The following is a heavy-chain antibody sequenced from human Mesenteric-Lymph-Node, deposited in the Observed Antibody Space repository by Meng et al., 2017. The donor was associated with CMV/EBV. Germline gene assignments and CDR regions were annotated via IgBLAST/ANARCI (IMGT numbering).Heavy chain of an antibody. D-gene: IGHD7-27*01. J-gene: IGHJ4*02. CDR2: INEDGREA. CDR1: EFTFIKFW. CDR3: MRAHPLGT. V-gene: IGHV3-7*04. Sequence: LRLSWVVSEFTFIKFWMTWVRQTPGKGLEWVANINEDGREAYYGDSVKGRFTISRDNAKNSLYLQMNTLRVEDTAVYYCMRAHPLGTWGQGTLVTVSS.